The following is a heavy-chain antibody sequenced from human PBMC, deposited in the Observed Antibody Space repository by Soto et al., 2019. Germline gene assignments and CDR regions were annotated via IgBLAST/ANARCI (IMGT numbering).Heavy chain of an antibody. J-gene: IGHJ4*02. CDR1: GDSVSSPYY. V-gene: IGHV4-4*02. Sequence: QVQLQESGPGLVKPSGTLSLTCAVSGDSVSSPYYWCWVRQPPGKGLEWIGEVFHTGTTSYNPSLRSRVNISMDQSTNQFSLALSPVTAADTAVYYCARSAGWYAVHSWGPGTLVIVSS. CDR2: VFHTGTT. D-gene: IGHD6-19*01. CDR3: ARSAGWYAVHS.